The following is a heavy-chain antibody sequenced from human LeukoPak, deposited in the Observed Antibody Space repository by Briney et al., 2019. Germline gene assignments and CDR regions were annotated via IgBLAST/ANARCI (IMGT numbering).Heavy chain of an antibody. D-gene: IGHD3-22*01. CDR2: ISYDGRTT. CDR1: GFTFRMFA. J-gene: IGHJ4*02. Sequence: GGSLRLSCAASGFTFRMFAMHWVRQTPGKGLEWVAVISYDGRTTYYRDSVKGRFTISRDDSKNTLYLQMSTLRSDDTAVYYCAKDSAYYDSSGDYFDSWGQGTLVAVSS. CDR3: AKDSAYYDSSGDYFDS. V-gene: IGHV3-30*18.